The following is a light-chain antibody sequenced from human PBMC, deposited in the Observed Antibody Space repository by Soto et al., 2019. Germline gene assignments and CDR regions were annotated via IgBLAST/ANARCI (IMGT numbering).Light chain of an antibody. J-gene: IGKJ4*01. V-gene: IGKV1-5*03. CDR3: QQSNSYPLT. CDR1: QSISVW. Sequence: DIQMTQSPSTLSASVGDRVTITCRASQSISVWLAWYQQQPGKAPNLLIYKASTLESGVPSRFSGSGSGTEFTLTISSLQPDDFATYYCQQSNSYPLTIGGGNKVEIK. CDR2: KAS.